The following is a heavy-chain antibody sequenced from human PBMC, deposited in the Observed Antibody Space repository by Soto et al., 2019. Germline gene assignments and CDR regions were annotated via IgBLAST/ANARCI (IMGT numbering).Heavy chain of an antibody. D-gene: IGHD3-16*01. Sequence: PGGSLRLSCAASGFVFSSFQLSWVRQAPGGGLEWLSYITGSSTTTYYADSMKGRFTISRDNANKFLFLHMNNLRPEDTAVYYCARDNLAFQGAFDLWGQGTLVTVSS. CDR1: GFVFSSFQ. CDR3: ARDNLAFQGAFDL. V-gene: IGHV3-48*03. CDR2: ITGSSTTT. J-gene: IGHJ4*02.